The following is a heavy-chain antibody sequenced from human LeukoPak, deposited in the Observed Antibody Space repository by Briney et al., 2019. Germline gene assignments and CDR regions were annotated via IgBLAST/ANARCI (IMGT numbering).Heavy chain of an antibody. J-gene: IGHJ4*02. CDR1: GGTFSSYA. CDR2: IIPIFGTA. Sequence: GASVKVSCKASGGTFSSYAISWVRQATGQELEWMGGIIPIFGTANYAQKLQGRVTITADESTSTAYMELSSLRSEDTAVYYCAREGAAFDYWGQGTLVTVSS. V-gene: IGHV1-69*13. CDR3: AREGAAFDY. D-gene: IGHD2-15*01.